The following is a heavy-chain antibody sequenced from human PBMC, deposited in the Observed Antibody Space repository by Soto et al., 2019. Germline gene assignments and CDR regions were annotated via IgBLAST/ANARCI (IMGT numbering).Heavy chain of an antibody. CDR1: GYSFTSYW. D-gene: IGHD2-2*01. J-gene: IGHJ6*02. Sequence: GESLKISCKGSGYSFTSYWIGWVRQMPGKGLEWMGIIYPGDSDTRYSPSFQGQVTISADKSISTAYLQWSSLKASDTAMYYCATSSSTSTQVLGYYGMDVWGQGITVTVSS. CDR2: IYPGDSDT. CDR3: ATSSSTSTQVLGYYGMDV. V-gene: IGHV5-51*01.